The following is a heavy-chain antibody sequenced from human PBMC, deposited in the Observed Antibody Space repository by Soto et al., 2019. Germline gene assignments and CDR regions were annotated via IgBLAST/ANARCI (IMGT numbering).Heavy chain of an antibody. CDR3: AISSRGGSGSYVDY. CDR1: GYTFTSYD. Sequence: QVQLVQSGAEVKKPGASVKVSCKASGYTFTSYDINWVRQATGQGLEWMGWMNPNSGNTGYAQKFQGRVTMTRNTSISTGYMERSSLGSEDTAVYYCAISSRGGSGSYVDYWGQGTLVTVSS. J-gene: IGHJ4*02. CDR2: MNPNSGNT. D-gene: IGHD3-10*01. V-gene: IGHV1-8*01.